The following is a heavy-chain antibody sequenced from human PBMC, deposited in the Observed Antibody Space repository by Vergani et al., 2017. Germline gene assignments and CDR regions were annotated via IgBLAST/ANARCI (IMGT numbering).Heavy chain of an antibody. CDR2: LSYDGRNK. V-gene: IGHV3-30*03. CDR1: GFAFSTYG. Sequence: VQLLESGGGLVQPGGSLRLSCAASGFAFSTYGMHWVRQTPGKGLEWVAVLSYDGRNKFYADSVKGRFAISRDNSNNMVFLQMNSLIPEDTAVFYCARDLYPLSSWFVFDYWGQGTPVIVSS. CDR3: ARDLYPLSSWFVFDY. J-gene: IGHJ4*02. D-gene: IGHD6-13*01.